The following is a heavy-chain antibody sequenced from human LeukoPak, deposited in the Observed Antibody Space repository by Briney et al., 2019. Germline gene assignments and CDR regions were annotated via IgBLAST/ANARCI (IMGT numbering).Heavy chain of an antibody. CDR1: GFTFSSYS. J-gene: IGHJ4*02. V-gene: IGHV3-21*01. CDR3: ARDFNSGSYYPSDPLPVCAY. Sequence: GGSLRLSCAASGFTFSSYSMNWVRQAPGKGLEWVSSISSSSSYIYYADSVKGRFTISRDNAKNSLYLQMNSLRAEDTAVYYCARDFNSGSYYPSDPLPVCAYWGQGTLVTVSS. CDR2: ISSSSSYI. D-gene: IGHD1-26*01.